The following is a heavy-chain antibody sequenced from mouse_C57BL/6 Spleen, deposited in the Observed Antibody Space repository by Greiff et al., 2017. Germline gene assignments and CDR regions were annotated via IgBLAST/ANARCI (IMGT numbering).Heavy chain of an antibody. CDR1: GYTFTDYY. V-gene: IGHV1-76*01. Sequence: VQLQQSGAELVRPGASVKLSCKASGYTFTDYYINWVKQRPGQGLEWIARIYPGSGNTYYTEKFKGKATLTAEKSSSTAYMQLSSLTSEDSAVYFCAKDSNYGDYYSMDYWGQGTSVTVSS. CDR3: AKDSNYGDYYSMDY. D-gene: IGHD2-5*01. J-gene: IGHJ4*01. CDR2: IYPGSGNT.